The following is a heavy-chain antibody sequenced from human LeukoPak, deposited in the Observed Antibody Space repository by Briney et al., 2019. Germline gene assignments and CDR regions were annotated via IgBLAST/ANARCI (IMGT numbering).Heavy chain of an antibody. Sequence: GGPLRLSCAAPGFTFSTYSINGFGRAPGKGLNGVSYILIRVSTIYYADSVKGRFTISRDNAKNSLYLQMNSLRDEDTAVYYCARDSTYYYDSSGYRRELDYWGQGTLVTVSS. CDR1: GFTFSTYS. CDR3: ARDSTYYYDSSGYRRELDY. D-gene: IGHD3-22*01. CDR2: ILIRVSTI. J-gene: IGHJ4*02. V-gene: IGHV3-48*02.